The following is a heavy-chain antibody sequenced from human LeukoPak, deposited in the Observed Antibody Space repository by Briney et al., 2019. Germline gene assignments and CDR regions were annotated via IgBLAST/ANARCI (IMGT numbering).Heavy chain of an antibody. J-gene: IGHJ4*02. CDR2: ISPGDSDT. Sequence: GESLKISCKGSGYSFTSYWIGWVRQMPGKGLEWMGIISPGDSDTRYSPSFQGQVTISADKSISTAYLQWSSLKASDTAMYYCAIQRYCSGDRDCYPDYWGQGTLVTVSS. CDR3: AIQRYCSGDRDCYPDY. V-gene: IGHV5-51*01. D-gene: IGHD2-15*01. CDR1: GYSFTSYW.